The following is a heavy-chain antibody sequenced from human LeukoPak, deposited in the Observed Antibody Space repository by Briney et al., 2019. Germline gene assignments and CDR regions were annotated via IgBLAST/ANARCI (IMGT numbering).Heavy chain of an antibody. V-gene: IGHV3-23*01. CDR1: GFSFPYG. J-gene: IGHJ4*02. CDR3: AKGLSAAGTPSYFDY. CDR2: ISGSGGST. D-gene: IGHD6-13*01. Sequence: PGGSLRLSCEASGFSFPYGMSWVRQAPGKGLEWVSAISGSGGSTYYADSVKGRFTISRDNSKNTLYLQMNSLRAEDTAVYYCAKGLSAAGTPSYFDYWGQGTLVTVSS.